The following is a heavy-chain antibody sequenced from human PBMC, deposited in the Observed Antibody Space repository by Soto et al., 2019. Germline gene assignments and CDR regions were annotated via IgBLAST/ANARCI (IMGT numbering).Heavy chain of an antibody. Sequence: GGSLRLSCAASGFTFSSYAMSWVRQAPGKGLEWVSAISGSGGSTYYADSVKGRFTISRDNSKNTLYLQMNSLRAEDTAVYYCAKGLRTYYVFLCGSNYYYYGMDVWSQGTTVTVSS. D-gene: IGHD3-3*01. CDR3: AKGLRTYYVFLCGSNYYYYGMDV. CDR2: ISGSGGST. V-gene: IGHV3-23*01. CDR1: GFTFSSYA. J-gene: IGHJ6*02.